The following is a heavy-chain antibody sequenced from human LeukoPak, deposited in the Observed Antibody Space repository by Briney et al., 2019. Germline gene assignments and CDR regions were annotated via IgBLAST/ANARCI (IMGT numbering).Heavy chain of an antibody. CDR2: IWYDGSSK. CDR1: GFTFNSYD. J-gene: IGHJ4*02. V-gene: IGHV3-33*01. Sequence: GRSLRLSCAASGFTFNSYDMHWIRQAPGKGLEWVALIWYDGSSKSYPDSVKARFSISRDNSKNTLYLQMNSLRAEDTAVYYCARYVGGGNSGGFDYWGQGTLVIVSS. D-gene: IGHD4-23*01. CDR3: ARYVGGGNSGGFDY.